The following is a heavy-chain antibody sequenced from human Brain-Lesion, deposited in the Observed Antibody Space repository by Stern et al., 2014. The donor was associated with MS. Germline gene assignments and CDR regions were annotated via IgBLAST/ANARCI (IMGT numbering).Heavy chain of an antibody. V-gene: IGHV3-15*01. D-gene: IGHD1-1*01. CDR1: GFTFSQDW. Sequence: VQLVESGGGLVQSGGSLRLSCAASGFTFSQDWMGWVRQVPGKGLEWVGHIKSRADGGTANYAASVKDRFTVSRDNSANMLYLQMNSLTIEDTAVYYCVAGAQLWLWGQGTLVTVSS. J-gene: IGHJ4*02. CDR3: VAGAQLWL. CDR2: IKSRADGGTA.